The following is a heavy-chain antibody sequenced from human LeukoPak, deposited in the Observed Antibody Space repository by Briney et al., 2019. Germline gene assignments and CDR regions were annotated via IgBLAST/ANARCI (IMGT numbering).Heavy chain of an antibody. D-gene: IGHD6-19*01. CDR1: GASISSNNW. V-gene: IGHV4-4*02. CDR2: IYHSGST. J-gene: IGHJ4*02. CDR3: ASRMAVAGRPQDY. Sequence: SGTLSLTCAVSGASISSNNWWSWVRQPPGKGLEWIGEIYHSGSTNYTPSLKSRVTISIDKSKNQFSLKLSSVTAADTAVYYCASRMAVAGRPQDYWGQGTLVTVSS.